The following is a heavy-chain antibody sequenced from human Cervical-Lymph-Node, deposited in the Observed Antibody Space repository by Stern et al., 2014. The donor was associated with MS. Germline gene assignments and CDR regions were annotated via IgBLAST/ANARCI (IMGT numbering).Heavy chain of an antibody. CDR2: IVASLGST. V-gene: IGHV1-69*01. J-gene: IGHJ6*02. Sequence: QVQLVQSGAEVKKPGSSVKVSCKASGGISGPNVISWVRQAPGQGLEWMGGIVASLGSTKSAQKFQGRLTISADESRTTVYMELSSLRSEDTAVYYCARDGGSRGTYGMDVWGQGTTVTVSS. D-gene: IGHD2-15*01. CDR3: ARDGGSRGTYGMDV. CDR1: GGISGPNV.